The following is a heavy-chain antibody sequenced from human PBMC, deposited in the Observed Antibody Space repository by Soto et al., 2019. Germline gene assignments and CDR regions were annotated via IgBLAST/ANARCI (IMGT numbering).Heavy chain of an antibody. D-gene: IGHD7-27*01. Sequence: QVQLQESGPGLVEPSQTLSLTCTVSGDSISSGGHNWSWIRQYPGKGLEWIGFIHYSGSTSYNPSLKSRVIISVDMSRNQFSLRLSSVTAADTAVYYCTAGRDASKTGYWSQGTLVTVSS. J-gene: IGHJ4*02. CDR1: GDSISSGGHN. CDR2: IHYSGST. V-gene: IGHV4-31*03. CDR3: TAGRDASKTGY.